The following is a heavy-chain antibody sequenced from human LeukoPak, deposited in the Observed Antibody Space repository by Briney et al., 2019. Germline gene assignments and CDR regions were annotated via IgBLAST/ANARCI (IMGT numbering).Heavy chain of an antibody. CDR2: IYDTGSA. CDR3: ARLVRGTTVVPPDIDY. CDR1: AGSITNYS. D-gene: IGHD4-23*01. J-gene: IGHJ4*02. V-gene: IGHV4-59*01. Sequence: SETLSPTCRPPAGSITNYSWGWIRQPPGKGLEWIGYIYDTGSANYNSSPKRRVTISVDTSKNQVSLKLRFVSAADTAVYYCARLVRGTTVVPPDIDYGGEGWLVT.